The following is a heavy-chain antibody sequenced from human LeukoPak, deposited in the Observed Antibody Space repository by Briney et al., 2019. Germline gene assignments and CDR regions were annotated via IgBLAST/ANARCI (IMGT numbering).Heavy chain of an antibody. Sequence: GASVKVSFKASGYTFTSYGISWVRQAPGQGLEWMGWISAYNGNTNYAQKLQGRVTMTTDTSTSTAYMELRSLRSDDTAVYYCARVLYSSSWYAFDYWGQGTLVTVSS. CDR1: GYTFTSYG. CDR3: ARVLYSSSWYAFDY. V-gene: IGHV1-18*01. D-gene: IGHD6-13*01. CDR2: ISAYNGNT. J-gene: IGHJ4*02.